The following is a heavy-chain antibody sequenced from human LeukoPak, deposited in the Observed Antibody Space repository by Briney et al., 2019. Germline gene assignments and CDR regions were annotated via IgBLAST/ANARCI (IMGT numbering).Heavy chain of an antibody. CDR3: AREGYYDSSGYYRDAFDI. CDR1: GGSISSYY. Sequence: SETLSLTCTVSGGSISSYYWGWIRQPPGKGLEWIGSIYYSGSTYYNPSLKSRVTISVDTSKNQFSLKLSSVTAADTAVYYCAREGYYDSSGYYRDAFDIWGQGTMVTVSS. J-gene: IGHJ3*02. V-gene: IGHV4-39*07. D-gene: IGHD3-22*01. CDR2: IYYSGST.